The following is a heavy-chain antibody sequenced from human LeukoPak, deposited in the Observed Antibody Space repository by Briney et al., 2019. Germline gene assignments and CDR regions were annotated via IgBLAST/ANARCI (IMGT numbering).Heavy chain of an antibody. D-gene: IGHD4-11*01. CDR2: IRYDGSTK. J-gene: IGHJ4*02. CDR3: AKEGRPPRAEDNSNYLFGDY. Sequence: GGSLRLSCAASGFTVSSNYMTWFRQAPGKGLEWVAFIRYDGSTKYYADSVKGRFTVSRDNSKSTLYLQMNILRSEDTAVYYCAKEGRPPRAEDNSNYLFGDYWGQGTLVTVSS. CDR1: GFTVSSNY. V-gene: IGHV3-30*02.